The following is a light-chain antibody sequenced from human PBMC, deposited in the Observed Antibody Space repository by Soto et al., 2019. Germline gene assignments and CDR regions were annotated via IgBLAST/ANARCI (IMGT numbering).Light chain of an antibody. Sequence: SLCIWEGATLSVWASQSVSNNYLAWYQQKPGQAPRLLIYGASNRATGIPDRFSGSGSGTDFTLTISRLEPEDFAVYYCQQYGSSGTFGQGTKVDIK. CDR1: QSVSNNY. J-gene: IGKJ1*01. CDR2: GAS. CDR3: QQYGSSGT. V-gene: IGKV3-20*01.